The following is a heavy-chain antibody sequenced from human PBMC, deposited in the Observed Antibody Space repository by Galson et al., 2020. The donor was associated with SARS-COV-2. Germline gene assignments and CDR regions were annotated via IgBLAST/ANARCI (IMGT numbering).Heavy chain of an antibody. J-gene: IGHJ3*02. Sequence: SETLSLTCTVSGGSISSSSYYWGWIRQPPGKGLEWIGSIYYSGSTYYNPSLKSQVTISVDTSKNQFSLKLSSVTAADTAVYYCARIMRRDIVVVVAATRDAFEIWGQGTMVTVSS. V-gene: IGHV4-39*01. CDR1: GGSISSSSYY. D-gene: IGHD2-15*01. CDR3: ARIMRRDIVVVVAATRDAFEI. CDR2: IYYSGST.